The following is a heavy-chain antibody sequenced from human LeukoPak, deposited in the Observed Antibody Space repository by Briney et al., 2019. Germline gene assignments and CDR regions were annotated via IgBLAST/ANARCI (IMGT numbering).Heavy chain of an antibody. CDR2: ISASGNT. D-gene: IGHD2-21*02. CDR3: ARQGVATAIDY. V-gene: IGHV4-4*07. CDR1: GASISGYY. Sequence: SETLSLTCSVSGASISGYYWSWIRQPAGKGLEWIGRISASGNTNYNPSLKSRVTMSVDTSMNLFALKLSSVTAADTAVYYCARQGVATAIDYWGQGTLVTVSS. J-gene: IGHJ4*02.